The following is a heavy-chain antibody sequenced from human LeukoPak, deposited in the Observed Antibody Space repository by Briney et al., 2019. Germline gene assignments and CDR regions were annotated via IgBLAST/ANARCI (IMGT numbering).Heavy chain of an antibody. J-gene: IGHJ6*03. CDR1: AFTFSSYS. CDR2: IYYTGSS. CDR3: ARVGVYCSGGSCHYMDV. D-gene: IGHD2-15*01. V-gene: IGHV4-59*01. Sequence: GSLRLSCAASAFTFSSYSMNWVRQTPGKGLEWMGSIYYTGSSHYNPSLKSRATISVDTSKNQFSLKLSSVTAADTAVYYCARVGVYCSGGSCHYMDVWGKGTTVTVSS.